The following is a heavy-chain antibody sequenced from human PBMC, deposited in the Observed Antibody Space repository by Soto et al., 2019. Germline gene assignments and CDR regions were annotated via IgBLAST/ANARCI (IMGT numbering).Heavy chain of an antibody. D-gene: IGHD2-15*01. J-gene: IGHJ6*02. CDR1: GGSFSGYY. CDR3: ARTPRGGVVVAATPYNYSGMDV. V-gene: IGHV4-34*01. CDR2: INHSGST. Sequence: SSETLSLTCAVYGGSFSGYYWSWIRQPPGKGLEWIGEINHSGSTNYNPSLKSRVTISVDTSKNQFSLELSSVTAADTAVYYCARTPRGGVVVAATPYNYSGMDVWGQGTTVTVSS.